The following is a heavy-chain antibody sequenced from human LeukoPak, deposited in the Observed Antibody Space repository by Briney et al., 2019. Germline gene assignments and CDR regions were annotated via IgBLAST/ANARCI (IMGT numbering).Heavy chain of an antibody. Sequence: ASVKVSCKASGYPFTGYYLHWVRQASGQGLEWMGWINPNSGFTNYAQKFQGRVTMTRDTSISTAYMELSRLRSDDTAVYYCVRLADCSSSSCRSFDYWGQGTPVTVSS. D-gene: IGHD2-2*01. CDR1: GYPFTGYY. CDR3: VRLADCSSSSCRSFDY. V-gene: IGHV1-2*02. CDR2: INPNSGFT. J-gene: IGHJ4*02.